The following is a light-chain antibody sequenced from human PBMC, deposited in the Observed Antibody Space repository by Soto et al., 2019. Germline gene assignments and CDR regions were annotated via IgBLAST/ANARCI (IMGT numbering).Light chain of an antibody. CDR2: DAS. Sequence: DIQMTHSPSTVCAYVGDTVTVTCRASQSVSGWLAWYQQKPGEAPKLLIYDASALPRGVPSRFSGSGSGTKFTLTIASLQPDDFATYYCQQYDTFSGTFGPGTKVDIK. CDR3: QQYDTFSGT. CDR1: QSVSGW. J-gene: IGKJ1*01. V-gene: IGKV1-5*01.